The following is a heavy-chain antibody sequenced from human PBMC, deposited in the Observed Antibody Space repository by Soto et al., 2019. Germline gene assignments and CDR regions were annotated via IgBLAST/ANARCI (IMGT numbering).Heavy chain of an antibody. V-gene: IGHV1-18*01. J-gene: IGHJ4*02. Sequence: ASVKVSCKASGYTFLSYGLTWVRQAPGQGLEWVGRISAYSGDTHYAQKFQGRVTMAVDTSTTTAYMELRSLRSDDTAVYFCARGEDYFGYWGQGTLVTVSS. CDR2: ISAYSGDT. CDR3: ARGEDYFGY. CDR1: GYTFLSYG.